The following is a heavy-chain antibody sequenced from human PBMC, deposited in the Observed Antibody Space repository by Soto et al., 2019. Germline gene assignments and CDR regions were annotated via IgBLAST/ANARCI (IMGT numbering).Heavy chain of an antibody. CDR1: GFIFSSYW. Sequence: GGSLRLSCAATGFIFSSYWMSWARQAPGKGLEWVANIKQDGSEKYYVDSAKGRFTISRDNAKNSLHLQMNSLRAEDTAVYYCARGFNSALDIWGQGKMVTVSS. J-gene: IGHJ3*02. CDR3: ARGFNSALDI. CDR2: IKQDGSEK. V-gene: IGHV3-7*01.